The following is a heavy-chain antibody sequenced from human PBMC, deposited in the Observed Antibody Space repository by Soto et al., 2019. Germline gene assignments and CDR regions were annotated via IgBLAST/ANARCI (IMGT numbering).Heavy chain of an antibody. CDR3: AKDRARGVVTAIYFDY. CDR2: ISGSGGST. CDR1: GFTFSSYA. J-gene: IGHJ4*02. D-gene: IGHD2-21*02. Sequence: GGSLRLSCAASGFTFSSYAMSWVRQAPGKGLEWVSAISGSGGSTYYADYVKGRFTITRVNSKNTLYLQMNSLRAEDTAVYYCAKDRARGVVTAIYFDYWGQGTLVTVSS. V-gene: IGHV3-23*01.